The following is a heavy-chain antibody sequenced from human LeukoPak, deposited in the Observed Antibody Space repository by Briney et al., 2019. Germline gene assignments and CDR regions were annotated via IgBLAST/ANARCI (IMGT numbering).Heavy chain of an antibody. Sequence: PSETLSLTCAVYGGSFSGYYWSWIRQPPGKGLEWIGGINHSGSTNYNPSLKSRVTISVDTSKNQFSLKLSSVTAADTAVYYCPRSGRIAAAGTVYYYMDVWGKGTTVTVSS. CDR1: GGSFSGYY. J-gene: IGHJ6*03. CDR3: PRSGRIAAAGTVYYYMDV. D-gene: IGHD6-13*01. CDR2: INHSGST. V-gene: IGHV4-34*01.